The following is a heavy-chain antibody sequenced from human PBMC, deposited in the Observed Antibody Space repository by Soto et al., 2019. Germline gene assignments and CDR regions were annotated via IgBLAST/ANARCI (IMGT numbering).Heavy chain of an antibody. V-gene: IGHV3-30-3*01. CDR2: ISYDGSNK. CDR3: VRGYCSSTSCYPRSYYYYGMDV. J-gene: IGHJ6*02. CDR1: GFTFSSYA. Sequence: QVQLVESGGGVVQPGRSLRLSCAASGFTFSSYAMHWVRQAPGKGLEWVAVISYDGSNKYYADSVKGRFTISRDNSKNTLYLQMNSLRAEDTAVYYCVRGYCSSTSCYPRSYYYYGMDVWGQGTTVTVSS. D-gene: IGHD2-2*01.